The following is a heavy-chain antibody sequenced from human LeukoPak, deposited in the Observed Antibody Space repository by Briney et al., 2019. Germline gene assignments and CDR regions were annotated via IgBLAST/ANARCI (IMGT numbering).Heavy chain of an antibody. D-gene: IGHD3-9*01. CDR3: ARVDWNWYFDL. CDR2: IYYSWSS. V-gene: IGHV4-59*01. J-gene: IGHJ2*01. Sequence: PSETLSLTCTVSGVTISSYYWSWIRQPPGKGLEWIWYIYYSWSSNYNPCLKSRVTISVDTSKNQVSLKLSSVSAADTAVYYCARVDWNWYFDLWGRGTLVTVSS. CDR1: GVTISSYY.